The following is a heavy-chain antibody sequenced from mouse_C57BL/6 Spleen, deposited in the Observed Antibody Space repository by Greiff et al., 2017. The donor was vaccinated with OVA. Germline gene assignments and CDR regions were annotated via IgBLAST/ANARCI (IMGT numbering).Heavy chain of an antibody. CDR3: VIYYDYDGFAY. Sequence: EVQLQQSGPELVKPGASVKISCKASGYTFTDYYMNWVKQSHGKSLEWIGDINPNNGGTSYNQKFKGKATLTVDKSSSTAYMELRSLTSEDSAVYYCVIYYDYDGFAYWGQGTLVTVSA. V-gene: IGHV1-26*01. CDR1: GYTFTDYY. J-gene: IGHJ3*01. D-gene: IGHD2-4*01. CDR2: INPNNGGT.